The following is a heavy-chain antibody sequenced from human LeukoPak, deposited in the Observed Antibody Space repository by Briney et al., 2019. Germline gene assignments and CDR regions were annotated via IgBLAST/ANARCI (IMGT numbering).Heavy chain of an antibody. CDR2: INHSGST. CDR3: ARLSGWYRGGNWFDP. V-gene: IGHV4-34*01. Sequence: PSETLSLTCAVYGGSFSGYYWSWIRQPPGKGLEWIGEINHSGSTNYNPSLKSRVTISVDTSKNQFSLKLSSVTAADTAVYYCARLSGWYRGGNWFDPWGQGTLVTVSS. CDR1: GGSFSGYY. D-gene: IGHD6-13*01. J-gene: IGHJ5*02.